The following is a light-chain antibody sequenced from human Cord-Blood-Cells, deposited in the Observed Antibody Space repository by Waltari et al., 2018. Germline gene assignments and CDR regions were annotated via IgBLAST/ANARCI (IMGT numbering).Light chain of an antibody. Sequence: QSALTQPASVSGSPGQSITISCTGTSSDVGGYNYVSWYQQHPGKAPKRMIYDVRNRPSGFSNLFSGSKSGNTASLTISGLQAEDEADYYCSSYTSSSTLYVFGTGTKVTVL. CDR1: SSDVGGYNY. V-gene: IGLV2-14*01. CDR3: SSYTSSSTLYV. CDR2: DVR. J-gene: IGLJ1*01.